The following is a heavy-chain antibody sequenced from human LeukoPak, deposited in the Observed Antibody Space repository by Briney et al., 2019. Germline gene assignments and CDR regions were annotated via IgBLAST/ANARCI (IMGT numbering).Heavy chain of an antibody. D-gene: IGHD1-26*01. CDR1: GGSFSGYY. Sequence: NPSETLSLTCAVYGGSFSGYYWSWIRQPPGKGLEWIGEINHSGSTNYNPSLKSRVTISVDTSKNQFSLKLSSVTAADTAVYYCARVTSKWEPYSFVDYWGQGTLVTVSS. CDR2: INHSGST. V-gene: IGHV4-34*01. J-gene: IGHJ4*02. CDR3: ARVTSKWEPYSFVDY.